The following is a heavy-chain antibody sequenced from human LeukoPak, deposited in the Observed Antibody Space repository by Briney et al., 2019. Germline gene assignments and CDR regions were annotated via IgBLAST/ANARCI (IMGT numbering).Heavy chain of an antibody. CDR2: IYYSGST. V-gene: IGHV4-59*01. CDR3: ARVNDILTGYSFDY. CDR1: SGSISSYY. Sequence: SETLSLTCTVSSGSISSYYWSWIRQPPGKGLEWIGYIYYSGSTNYNPSLKSRVTISVDTSKNQFSLKLSSVTAADTAVYYCARVNDILTGYSFDYWGQGTLVTVSS. D-gene: IGHD3-9*01. J-gene: IGHJ4*02.